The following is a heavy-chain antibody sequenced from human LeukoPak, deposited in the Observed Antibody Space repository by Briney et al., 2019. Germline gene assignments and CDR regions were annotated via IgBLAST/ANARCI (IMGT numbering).Heavy chain of an antibody. J-gene: IGHJ4*02. V-gene: IGHV3-73*01. CDR1: GFTFSGSA. CDR3: TRQPSASFDY. Sequence: GGSLRLSCAASGFTFSGSAMHWVRQASGKGLEWVGRIRSKANSYATAYAASVIGRFTISRDDSKNTAYLQMNSLKTEDTAVYYCTRQPSASFDYWGQGTLVTVSS. CDR2: IRSKANSYAT.